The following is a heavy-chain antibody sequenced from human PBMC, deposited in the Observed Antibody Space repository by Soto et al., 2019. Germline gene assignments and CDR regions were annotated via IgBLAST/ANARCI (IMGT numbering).Heavy chain of an antibody. D-gene: IGHD3-22*01. CDR3: ARGPTDYYDNSGDYSLDY. Sequence: QVQLVQSGAEVKEPGASVKVSCKASGYTFITYGMSWVRQAPGQGLDWMGWISTYNGDTKYADRLQGRVAMTTDTTTGTAYMELRSVRSDDTAVYYCARGPTDYYDNSGDYSLDYWGQGTLVPVSS. V-gene: IGHV1-18*01. CDR1: GYTFITYG. J-gene: IGHJ4*02. CDR2: ISTYNGDT.